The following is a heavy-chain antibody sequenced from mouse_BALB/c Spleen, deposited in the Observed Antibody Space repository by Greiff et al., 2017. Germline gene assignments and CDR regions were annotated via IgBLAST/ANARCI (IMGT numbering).Heavy chain of an antibody. D-gene: IGHD2-4*01. Sequence: EVKLMESGAELVKPGASVKLSCTASGFNIKDTYMHWVKQRPEQGLEWIGRIDPANGNTKYDPKFQGKATITADTSSNTAYLQLSSLTSEDTAVYYCARSSGYDYGFDYWGQGTTLTVSS. CDR2: IDPANGNT. CDR3: ARSSGYDYGFDY. CDR1: GFNIKDTY. V-gene: IGHV14-3*02. J-gene: IGHJ2*01.